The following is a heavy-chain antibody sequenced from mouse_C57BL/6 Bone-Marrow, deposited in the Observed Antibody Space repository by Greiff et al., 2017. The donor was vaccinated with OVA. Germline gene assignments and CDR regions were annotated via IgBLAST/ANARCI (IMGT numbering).Heavy chain of an antibody. J-gene: IGHJ3*01. V-gene: IGHV1-80*01. Sequence: QVQLQQSGAELVKPGASVQISCKASGYAFSRSWMNWVRQRPGQGLEWIGQISPGDGDTNYNGKFKGKATLTADKPSSTAYMQLSSLTSEDSAVYFCAREGHRLPCFAYWGQGTLVTVSA. CDR1: GYAFSRSW. D-gene: IGHD3-2*02. CDR3: AREGHRLPCFAY. CDR2: ISPGDGDT.